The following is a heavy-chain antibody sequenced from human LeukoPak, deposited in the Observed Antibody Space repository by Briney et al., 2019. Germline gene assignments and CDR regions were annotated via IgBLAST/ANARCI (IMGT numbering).Heavy chain of an antibody. CDR2: IYYSGST. D-gene: IGHD3-3*01. V-gene: IGHV4-59*12. J-gene: IGHJ3*02. CDR3: AREIYDFWSGYYTSAGDDAFDI. CDR1: GGSISSYY. Sequence: SETLSLTCTVSGGSISSYYWSWIRQPPGKGLEWIGYIYYSGSTYYNPSLKSRVTISVDTSKNQFSLKLSSVTAADTAVYYCAREIYDFWSGYYTSAGDDAFDIWGQGTMVTVSS.